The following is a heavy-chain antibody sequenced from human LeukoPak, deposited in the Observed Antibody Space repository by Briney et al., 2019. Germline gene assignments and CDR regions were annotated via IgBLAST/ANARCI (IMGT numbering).Heavy chain of an antibody. V-gene: IGHV3-23*01. J-gene: IGHJ4*02. CDR3: AKDLLSSSSVGY. CDR1: GFTFSSYA. Sequence: PGGSLRLSCAAPGFTFSSYAMSWVRQAPGKGLEWVSAISGSGGSTYYADSVKGRFTISRDNSKNTLYLQMNSLRAEDTAVYYCAKDLLSSSSVGYWGQGTLVTVSS. CDR2: ISGSGGST. D-gene: IGHD6-6*01.